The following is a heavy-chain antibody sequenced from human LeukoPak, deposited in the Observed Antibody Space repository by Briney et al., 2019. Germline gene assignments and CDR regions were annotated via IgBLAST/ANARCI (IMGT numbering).Heavy chain of an antibody. J-gene: IGHJ6*02. Sequence: PGGSLRLSCAASGFTVSSNYMSWVRQAPGKGLEWVSVIYSGGSTYYADSVKGRFTISGDNSKNTLYLQMNSLRAEDTAVYYCASSIGDVYYYYGMDVWGQGTTVTVSS. CDR1: GFTVSSNY. D-gene: IGHD2/OR15-2a*01. CDR3: ASSIGDVYYYYGMDV. V-gene: IGHV3-66*01. CDR2: IYSGGST.